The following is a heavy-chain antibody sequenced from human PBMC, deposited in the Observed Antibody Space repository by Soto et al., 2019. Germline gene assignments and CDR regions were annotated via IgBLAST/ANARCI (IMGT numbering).Heavy chain of an antibody. J-gene: IGHJ5*02. CDR2: IIPIFATA. Sequence: QVQLVQSGAEVKKPGSSVKVSCKASGGTFSSYAISWVRQAPGQGLEWMGGIIPIFATANYAQKFQSGVTITAYKSTSTAYMELSSLISEDTAVYYCARDWRSSSFTRWFDRWGQDTLVTVSS. CDR1: GGTFSSYA. V-gene: IGHV1-69*06. D-gene: IGHD6-13*01. CDR3: ARDWRSSSFTRWFDR.